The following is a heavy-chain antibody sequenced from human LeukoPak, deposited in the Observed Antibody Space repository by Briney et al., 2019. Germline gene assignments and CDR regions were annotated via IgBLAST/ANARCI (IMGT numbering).Heavy chain of an antibody. J-gene: IGHJ4*02. CDR3: AKDRDFGITMIPFDY. Sequence: PGGSLRLSCAASGFTFSSYAMSWVRQAPGKGLEWVSAISGSAGSTYYADSVKGRFTISRDNSKNTLYLQMNSLRAEDTAVYYCAKDRDFGITMIPFDYWGQGTLVTVPS. CDR1: GFTFSSYA. D-gene: IGHD3-22*01. CDR2: ISGSAGST. V-gene: IGHV3-23*01.